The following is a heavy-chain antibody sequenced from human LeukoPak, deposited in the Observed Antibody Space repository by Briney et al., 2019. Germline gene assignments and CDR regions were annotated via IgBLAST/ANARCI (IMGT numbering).Heavy chain of an antibody. J-gene: IGHJ3*02. CDR2: IKQDGSEK. CDR3: ARVASYAFDI. Sequence: PGGSLRLSCAASGFTFSSYWMSWVRQAPGKGLEWVANIKQDGSEKYCVDSVMGRFTVSRHNDKNSLYLQVNSLRAEDRAVYYCARVASYAFDIWGQGTMVTVSS. D-gene: IGHD6-6*01. V-gene: IGHV3-7*01. CDR1: GFTFSSYW.